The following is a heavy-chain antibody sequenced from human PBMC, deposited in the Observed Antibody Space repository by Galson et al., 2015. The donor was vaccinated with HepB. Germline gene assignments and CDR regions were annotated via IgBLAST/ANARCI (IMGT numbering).Heavy chain of an antibody. J-gene: IGHJ4*02. D-gene: IGHD2-2*01. V-gene: IGHV3-15*01. CDR2: IKSKTDGGAT. Sequence: SLRLSCAASGFTFSNAWMNWVRQTPGKGLEWVGRIKSKTDGGATDYGAPVKGRFTISRDDSKNTLYLQMNNLKSEDTAVYYCITRDCSDTNCYPGYWGQGTLVTVSS. CDR3: ITRDCSDTNCYPGY. CDR1: GFTFSNAW.